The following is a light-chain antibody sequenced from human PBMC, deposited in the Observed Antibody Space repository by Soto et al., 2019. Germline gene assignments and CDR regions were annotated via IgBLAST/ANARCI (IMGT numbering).Light chain of an antibody. J-gene: IGLJ2*01. CDR1: SSDIGGYNY. CDR3: SSYISTNTPAVL. V-gene: IGLV2-14*03. Sequence: QSALTQPASVSGSPGQTITISCTGTSSDIGGYNYVYWYQQHPGKAPKLMIYDVSNRPSGVSNRFSGSKSGNTASLTISGRQAEDEADYYCSSYISTNTPAVLFGGGTKVTVL. CDR2: DVS.